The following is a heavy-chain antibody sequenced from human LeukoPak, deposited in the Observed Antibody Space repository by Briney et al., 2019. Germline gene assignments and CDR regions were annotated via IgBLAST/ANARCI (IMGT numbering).Heavy chain of an antibody. J-gene: IGHJ4*02. D-gene: IGHD1-26*01. CDR2: ISGSGGST. Sequence: PGGSLRLSCAASGFTFSSYAMSWVRQAPGKGLKWVSAISGSGGSTYYADSVKGRLTISRDNSKNTLYLQMNSLRAEDTAVYYCAKDETPYTTGLYFDYWGQGTLVTVSS. CDR3: AKDETPYTTGLYFDY. V-gene: IGHV3-23*01. CDR1: GFTFSSYA.